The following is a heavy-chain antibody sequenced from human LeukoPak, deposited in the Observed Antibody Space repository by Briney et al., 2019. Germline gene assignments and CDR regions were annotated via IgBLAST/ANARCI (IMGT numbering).Heavy chain of an antibody. CDR2: IHHSGST. J-gene: IGHJ4*02. CDR1: GYSISSGYY. D-gene: IGHD6-13*01. V-gene: IGHV4-38-2*02. Sequence: SETLSLTCTVSGYSISSGYYWGWIRQPPGNGLEWIGSIHHSGSTYYNPSLKSRVTISVDASKNQFSLKLSSVTAADTAVYYCARRGIAAASGVDYWGQGTLVTVSS. CDR3: ARRGIAAASGVDY.